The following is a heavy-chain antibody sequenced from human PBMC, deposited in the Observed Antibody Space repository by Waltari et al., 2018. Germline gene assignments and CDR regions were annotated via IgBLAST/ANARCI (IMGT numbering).Heavy chain of an antibody. V-gene: IGHV4-39*07. D-gene: IGHD5-18*01. J-gene: IGHJ4*02. CDR3: ARGGILNYFDY. CDR2: IYYSGST. Sequence: QLQLQESGPGLVKPSETLSLTCTVSGGSISSSSYYWGWIRQPPGKGLEWIGSIYYSGSTYYNPSLKSRVTISVDTSKNQFSLKLSCVTAADTAVYYCARGGILNYFDYWGQGTLVTVSS. CDR1: GGSISSSSYY.